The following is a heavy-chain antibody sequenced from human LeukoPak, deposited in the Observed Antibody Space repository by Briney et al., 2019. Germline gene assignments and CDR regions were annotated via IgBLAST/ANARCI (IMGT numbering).Heavy chain of an antibody. D-gene: IGHD1-26*01. CDR1: GGTYSSYA. CDR2: IIPIFGTA. V-gene: IGHV1-69*01. Sequence: SVKVSCKASGGTYSSYAISWVRQAPGQGLEWMGGIIPIFGTANYAQKFQGRVTITADESTSTAYLELSSLRSEDTAVYYCARVMEYSGSYSPDAFDIWGQGTMVTVSS. CDR3: ARVMEYSGSYSPDAFDI. J-gene: IGHJ3*02.